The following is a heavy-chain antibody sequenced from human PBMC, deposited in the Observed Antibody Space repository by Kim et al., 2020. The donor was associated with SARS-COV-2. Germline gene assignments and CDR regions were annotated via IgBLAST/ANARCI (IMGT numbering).Heavy chain of an antibody. CDR3: ATAHVRGYSGYDYPYPLDY. Sequence: SETLSLTCAVYGGSFSGYYWSWIRQPPGKGLEWIGEINHSGSTNYNPSLKSRVTISVDTSKNQFSLKLSSVTAADTAVYYCATAHVRGYSGYDYPYPLDYWGQGTLVTVSS. J-gene: IGHJ4*02. CDR1: GGSFSGYY. CDR2: INHSGST. V-gene: IGHV4-34*01. D-gene: IGHD5-12*01.